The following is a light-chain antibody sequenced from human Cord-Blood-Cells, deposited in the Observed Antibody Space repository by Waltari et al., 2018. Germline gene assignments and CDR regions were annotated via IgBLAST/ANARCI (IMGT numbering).Light chain of an antibody. CDR2: AAS. V-gene: IGKV1-39*01. CDR1: QSISSY. CDR3: QQSYSSLT. J-gene: IGKJ4*01. Sequence: DIQMTQSPSPLSAPGGDRVTITCRASQSISSYLNWYQQKPGKDPKLLIYAASSLQSGVPSRFSGSGSGTDCTRTISSLQPEDFATYYCQQSYSSLTFGGGTKVEIK.